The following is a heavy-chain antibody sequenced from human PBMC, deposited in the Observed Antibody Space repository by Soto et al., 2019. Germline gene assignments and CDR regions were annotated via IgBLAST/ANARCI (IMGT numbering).Heavy chain of an antibody. Sequence: QLQLQESGPGLVKPSETLSLTCTVSGGSISSSSYYWGWIRQPPGKGLEWIGSSYYSGSTYYNPSLKSRVTISVDTSKNQFSLKLSSVTAADTAVYYCATKTGGGWEDGMDVWGQGTTVTVSS. CDR1: GGSISSSSYY. CDR3: ATKTGGGWEDGMDV. J-gene: IGHJ6*02. V-gene: IGHV4-39*01. CDR2: SYYSGST. D-gene: IGHD6-19*01.